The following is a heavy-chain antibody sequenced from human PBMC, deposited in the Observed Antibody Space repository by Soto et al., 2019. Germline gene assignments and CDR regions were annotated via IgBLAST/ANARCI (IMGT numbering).Heavy chain of an antibody. J-gene: IGHJ6*02. Sequence: QVQLQESGPGLVKPSETLSLTCTVSGGSISSYYWSWIRQPPGKGLEWIGYIYYSGSTNYNPSLKSRVTISGETSKNQFSLKLSSVTAADTAVYYCARVGYDFWSGTPRSGMDVWGQGTTVTVSS. CDR3: ARVGYDFWSGTPRSGMDV. CDR2: IYYSGST. V-gene: IGHV4-59*01. D-gene: IGHD3-3*01. CDR1: GGSISSYY.